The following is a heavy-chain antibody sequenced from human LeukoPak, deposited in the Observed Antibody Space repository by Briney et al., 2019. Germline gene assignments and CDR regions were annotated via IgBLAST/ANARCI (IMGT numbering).Heavy chain of an antibody. CDR1: GFTFSTSA. V-gene: IGHV3-23*01. J-gene: IGHJ4*02. CDR3: AKFRGDCSSTSCPTGFHY. D-gene: IGHD2-2*01. Sequence: GGSLRLSCVVSGFTFSTSAMSWVRQAPGKGLEWVSGISGRGGSTHYADSVKGRFTISRDNSKNTLYLQMNSLRAEDTAVYYCAKFRGDCSSTSCPTGFHYWGQGTLVTVSS. CDR2: ISGRGGST.